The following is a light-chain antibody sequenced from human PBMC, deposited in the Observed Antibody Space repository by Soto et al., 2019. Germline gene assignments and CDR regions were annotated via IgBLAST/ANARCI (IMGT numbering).Light chain of an antibody. V-gene: IGKV3-15*01. CDR3: QQYNNWPPLT. J-gene: IGKJ4*01. CDR2: VAS. CDR1: QSVSSN. Sequence: EIVMTQSPATLSVSPGERPTLSCRASQSVSSNLAWYQQKPGQAPRLLIYVASTRATGIPARFSGSGSGTEFTLTISSLQSEDFAVYYCQQYNNWPPLTFGGGTKVEIK.